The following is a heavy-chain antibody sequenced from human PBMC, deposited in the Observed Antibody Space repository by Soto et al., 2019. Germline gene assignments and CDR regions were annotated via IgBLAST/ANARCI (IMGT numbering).Heavy chain of an antibody. D-gene: IGHD3-3*01. Sequence: VQLVESGGGLVQPGGSLRLSCAVSGFTFSSFWMHWVRQAPGKGLVWVSRITSDERTTNYADSVKGRFTISRDNAKNTVFLQMNSLRAEDTAVYYCATLNSFGSDFWGQGTLVTVSS. CDR2: ITSDERTT. CDR1: GFTFSSFW. V-gene: IGHV3-74*01. J-gene: IGHJ4*02. CDR3: ATLNSFGSDF.